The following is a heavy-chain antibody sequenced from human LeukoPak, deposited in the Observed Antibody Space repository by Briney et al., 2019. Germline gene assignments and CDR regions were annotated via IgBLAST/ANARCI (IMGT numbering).Heavy chain of an antibody. D-gene: IGHD5-24*01. CDR1: GFTFTSYS. J-gene: IGHJ4*02. Sequence: GGSLRLSCAASGFTFTSYSMNWVRQAPGKGLEWVSYISSSSSTIYYADSVKGRFTISRDNAKNSLYLQMNSLRDEDTAVYYCARAGRDGYNPRGPFDYWGQGTLVTVSS. CDR2: ISSSSSTI. V-gene: IGHV3-48*02. CDR3: ARAGRDGYNPRGPFDY.